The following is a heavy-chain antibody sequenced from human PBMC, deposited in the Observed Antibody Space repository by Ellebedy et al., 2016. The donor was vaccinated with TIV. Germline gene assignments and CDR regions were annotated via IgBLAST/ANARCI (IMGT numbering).Heavy chain of an antibody. CDR3: AKDRTPGDGYWVFDY. CDR1: GFRFGDYY. J-gene: IGHJ4*02. D-gene: IGHD5-18*01. V-gene: IGHV3-11*01. CDR2: ISIDGGAT. Sequence: PGGSLRLSCAASGFRFGDYYMTWIRQAPGKGLEWISYISIDGGATYYSDSVRGRFTISRDNSKNTLDLQMKSLRAEDTAIYFCAKDRTPGDGYWVFDYWGQGTLVTVSS.